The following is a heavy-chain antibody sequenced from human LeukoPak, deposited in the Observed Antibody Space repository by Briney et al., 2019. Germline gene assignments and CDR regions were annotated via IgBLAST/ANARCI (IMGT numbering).Heavy chain of an antibody. V-gene: IGHV3-23*01. CDR2: ISGSGGST. J-gene: IGHJ6*03. CDR3: ARDATTDVGTVYMDV. CDR1: GFTFSSYD. Sequence: GGSLRLSCAVSGFTFSSYDMSWVRQAPGKGLEWVSAISGSGGSTYYADSVKGRFTISRDNSKNTLYLQMNSLRAEDTALYFCARDATTDVGTVYMDVWGKGTTVTISS. D-gene: IGHD4-17*01.